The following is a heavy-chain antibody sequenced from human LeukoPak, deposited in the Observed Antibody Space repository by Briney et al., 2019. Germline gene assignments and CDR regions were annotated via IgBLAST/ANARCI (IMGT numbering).Heavy chain of an antibody. J-gene: IGHJ4*02. CDR2: ISNSDYST. V-gene: IGHV3-23*01. CDR3: AKATGYLL. Sequence: PGGSLRLSCAASGFTFSSYAMSWVRQAPGKGLEWVSIISNSDYSTYYADSVKGRFTISRANSENTLYLQMNNLRAEDTAVYYCAKATGYLLWGQGTLVTVSS. D-gene: IGHD1-14*01. CDR1: GFTFSSYA.